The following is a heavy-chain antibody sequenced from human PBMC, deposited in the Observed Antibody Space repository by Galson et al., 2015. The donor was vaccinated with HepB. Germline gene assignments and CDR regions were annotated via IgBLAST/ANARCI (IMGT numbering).Heavy chain of an antibody. J-gene: IGHJ4*02. CDR3: ARQGLNRLYDSSGYYYDYFDY. Sequence: QSGAEVKKPGESLKISCKGSGYSFTSYWIGWVRQMPGKGLEWMGIIYPGDSDTRYSPSFQGQVTISADKSISTAYLQWSSLKASDTAMYYCARQGLNRLYDSSGYYYDYFDYWGQGTLVTVSS. V-gene: IGHV5-51*01. D-gene: IGHD3-22*01. CDR1: GYSFTSYW. CDR2: IYPGDSDT.